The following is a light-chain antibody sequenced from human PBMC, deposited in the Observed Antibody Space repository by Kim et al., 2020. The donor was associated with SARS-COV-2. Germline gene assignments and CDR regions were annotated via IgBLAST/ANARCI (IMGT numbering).Light chain of an antibody. Sequence: QSITLSCTGTSSDVCGYNYVSWYQQHPGKAPKLMIYDVSNRPSGVSNRFSGSKSGNTASLTISGLQAEDEADYYCSSYTSSSTLVVFGGGTQLTVL. CDR3: SSYTSSSTLVV. J-gene: IGLJ2*01. V-gene: IGLV2-14*03. CDR1: SSDVCGYNY. CDR2: DVS.